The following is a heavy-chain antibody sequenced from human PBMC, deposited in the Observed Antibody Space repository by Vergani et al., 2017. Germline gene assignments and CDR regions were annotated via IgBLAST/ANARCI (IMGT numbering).Heavy chain of an antibody. J-gene: IGHJ6*03. CDR1: GGSFSGYY. CDR3: ARGLGGRPGYYYYYMDV. V-gene: IGHV4-34*01. Sequence: QVQLQQWGAGLLKPSETLSLTCAVYGGSFSGYYWSWIRQPPGKGLEWIGEINHSGSTNYNPSLKSRVTISVDTSKNQFSLQLSSVTAPDTAVYYCARGLGGRPGYYYYYMDVGGKGTTVTVSS. D-gene: IGHD2-15*01. CDR2: INHSGST.